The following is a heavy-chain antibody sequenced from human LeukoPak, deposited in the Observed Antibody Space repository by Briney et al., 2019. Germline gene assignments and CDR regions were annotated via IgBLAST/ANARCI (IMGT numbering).Heavy chain of an antibody. CDR2: ISTDWSIT. Sequence: GGSLRLSCAASEFTFSIYWMHWVRQTPGKGLEWVSHISTDWSITPYADSVRGRFTISRDNAKNTLYLQMNSLRAEDTAVYYCVRDMIGRGQGTLVTVSS. J-gene: IGHJ4*02. V-gene: IGHV3-74*01. CDR1: EFTFSIYW. CDR3: VRDMIG. D-gene: IGHD3-16*01.